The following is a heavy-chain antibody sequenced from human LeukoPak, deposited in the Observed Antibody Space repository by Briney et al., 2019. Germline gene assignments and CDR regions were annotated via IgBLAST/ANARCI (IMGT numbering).Heavy chain of an antibody. CDR3: ARVSRAITFGGVIVKDYGMDV. CDR2: IYYSGST. V-gene: IGHV4-59*01. J-gene: IGHJ6*02. Sequence: SETLSLTYTVSGGSISSYYWSWIRQPPGKGLEWIGYIYYSGSTNYNPSLKSRVTISVDTSKNQFSLKLSSVTAADTAVYYCARVSRAITFGGVIVKDYGMDVWGQGTTVTVSS. CDR1: GGSISSYY. D-gene: IGHD3-16*02.